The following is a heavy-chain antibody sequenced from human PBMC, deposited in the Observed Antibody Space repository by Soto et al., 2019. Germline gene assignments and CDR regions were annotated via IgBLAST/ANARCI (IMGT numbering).Heavy chain of an antibody. V-gene: IGHV4-39*01. CDR2: VYYSGST. CDR3: ARITGAVVEY. CDR1: GDSIGRNSYY. Sequence: QLQLQESGPGLVRPSETLSLTCTVSGDSIGRNSYYWGWIRQPPGKGLEWIGSVYYSGSTYYNPSLKRRVTVSLDAPKNHFSLTLTSVTAADSAIYYCARITGAVVEYWCQGTLVTGSS. D-gene: IGHD6-19*01. J-gene: IGHJ4*02.